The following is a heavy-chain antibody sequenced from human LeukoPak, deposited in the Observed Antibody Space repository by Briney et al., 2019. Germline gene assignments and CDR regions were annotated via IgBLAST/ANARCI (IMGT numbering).Heavy chain of an antibody. J-gene: IGHJ4*02. CDR3: ARDLSGTYMVDY. CDR1: GFTFSSFS. Sequence: PGGSLRLSCAASGFTFSSFSMNWVRQAPGKGLEWVSYISSSGSTIYYADSVKGRFTISRDNSKNTLYLQMNSLRPEDTAVYYCARDLSGTYMVDYWGQGTLVTVSS. V-gene: IGHV3-48*01. CDR2: ISSSGSTI. D-gene: IGHD1-26*01.